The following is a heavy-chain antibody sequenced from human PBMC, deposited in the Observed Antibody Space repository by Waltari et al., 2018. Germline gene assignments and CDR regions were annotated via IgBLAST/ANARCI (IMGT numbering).Heavy chain of an antibody. CDR3: ARDTTVGKNYDGMDV. CDR1: GFTCSSHY. J-gene: IGHJ6*02. CDR2: IYSGGST. Sequence: ELQLVASGRALILPGACLSLSCAASGFTCSSHYTTWVLQSPGKGLEWVAGIYSGGSTYYADTVKGRSTNTRDNSKNTMYIQMNSLRAEDTAVDYCARDTTVGKNYDGMDVWGQGTTVTVSS. D-gene: IGHD1-26*01. V-gene: IGHV3-53*01.